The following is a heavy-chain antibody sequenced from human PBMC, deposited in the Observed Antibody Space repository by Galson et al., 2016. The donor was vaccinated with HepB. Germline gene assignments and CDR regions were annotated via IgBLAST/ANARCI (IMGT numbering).Heavy chain of an antibody. J-gene: IGHJ4*02. CDR3: AGEGVSFGELYY. Sequence: SETLSLTCAVSGASISSPNWWTWVRQSPGKGLEWIGEIYYSGITNYNPSLKSRVTLSLDKSKNHFFLKLVSVTAADTAVYFCAGEGVSFGELYYWGPGTQVAVSS. CDR2: IYYSGIT. D-gene: IGHD3-10*01. CDR1: GASISSPNW. V-gene: IGHV4-4*02.